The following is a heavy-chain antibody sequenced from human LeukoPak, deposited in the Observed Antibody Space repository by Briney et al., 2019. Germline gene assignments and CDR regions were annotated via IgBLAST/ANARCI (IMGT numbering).Heavy chain of an antibody. D-gene: IGHD3-22*01. CDR1: GLTFGGAA. CDR3: TISYYDGSCYEDL. CDR2: IRSNASGGAT. Sequence: GGSLRLSFTGSGLTFGGAALSWVRQAPGKGLEWVGFIRSNASGGATEYAASVKGRFVISRDDSKSIVYLQMNSLKREDTGVYYCTISYYDGSCYEDLWGQGTRVTVSS. V-gene: IGHV3-49*04. J-gene: IGHJ5*02.